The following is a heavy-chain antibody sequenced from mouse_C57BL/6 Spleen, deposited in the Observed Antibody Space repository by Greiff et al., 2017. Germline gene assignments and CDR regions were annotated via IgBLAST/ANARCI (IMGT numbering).Heavy chain of an antibody. D-gene: IGHD2-2*01. CDR1: GYTFTGYW. CDR3: ASSRLWLRRVAMDY. Sequence: QVQLQQSGAELMKPGASVKLSCKATGYTFTGYWIEWVKQRPGHGLEWIGEILPGSGSTNYHETFKGKATFTADTSSNTGYMQLSSLTTEDSAIYYCASSRLWLRRVAMDYWGKGTSVTGSS. V-gene: IGHV1-9*01. J-gene: IGHJ4*01. CDR2: ILPGSGST.